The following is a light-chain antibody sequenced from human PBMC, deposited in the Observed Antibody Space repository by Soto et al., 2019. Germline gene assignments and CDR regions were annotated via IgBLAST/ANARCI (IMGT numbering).Light chain of an antibody. CDR3: QQSSNWPPEIT. J-gene: IGKJ5*01. CDR2: DAS. V-gene: IGKV3-11*01. Sequence: EIVITQTPTILSVSPGERATLSCRASQSVPRHLAWYQQRPGLPPRLLIYDASSRATGVPDRFSGSGSGTDFILTISSLEPEDFAVYYCQQSSNWPPEITFGQGTRLAVK. CDR1: QSVPRH.